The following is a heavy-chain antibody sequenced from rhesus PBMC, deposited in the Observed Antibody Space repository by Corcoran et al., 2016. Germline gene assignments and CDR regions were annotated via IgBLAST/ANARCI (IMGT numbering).Heavy chain of an antibody. J-gene: IGHJ6*01. CDR3: ATVKWLAPFYGFDS. V-gene: IGHV4-76*01. CDR1: GGTIRSGIA. Sequence: PESGSGLLKPFETLSLRGLVSGGTIRSGIALCGHRRRPGKGMEWIGDFHGLSGNTNYNPSLTNLFTISKDATNNELSLNRNSVTAADTAVYYCATVKWLAPFYGFDSWGQGVVVTVSS. CDR2: FHGLSGNT. D-gene: IGHD2-33*01.